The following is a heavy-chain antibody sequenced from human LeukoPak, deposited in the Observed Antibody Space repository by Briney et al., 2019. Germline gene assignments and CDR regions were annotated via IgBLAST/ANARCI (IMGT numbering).Heavy chain of an antibody. CDR3: TRGAAGRFLEWLLSSHYYYYMDV. D-gene: IGHD3-3*01. CDR1: GFTFGDYA. CDR2: IRSKAYGGTT. V-gene: IGHV3-49*03. Sequence: GGSLRLSCTASGFTFGDYAMSWFRQAPGKGLGWVGFIRSKAYGGTTEYAASVKGRFTISRDDSKSIAYLQMNSLKTEDTAVYYCTRGAAGRFLEWLLSSHYYYYMDVWGKGTTVTVSS. J-gene: IGHJ6*03.